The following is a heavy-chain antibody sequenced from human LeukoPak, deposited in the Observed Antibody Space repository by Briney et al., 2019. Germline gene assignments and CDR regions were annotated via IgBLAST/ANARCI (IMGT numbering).Heavy chain of an antibody. Sequence: GGSLRLSCAASGFTFSSYAMSWVRQAPGKGLEWVSAISGSGGSTYYADSVKGRFTISRDNSKNTLYLQMNSLRAEGTAVYYCAKPVLLWFGELRDFYYFDYWGQGTLVTVSS. J-gene: IGHJ4*02. D-gene: IGHD3-10*01. CDR1: GFTFSSYA. CDR3: AKPVLLWFGELRDFYYFDY. V-gene: IGHV3-23*01. CDR2: ISGSGGST.